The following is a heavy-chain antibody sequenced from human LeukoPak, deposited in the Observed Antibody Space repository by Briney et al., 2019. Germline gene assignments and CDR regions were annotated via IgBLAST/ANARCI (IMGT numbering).Heavy chain of an antibody. CDR1: GGSISSGSYY. V-gene: IGHV4-61*02. D-gene: IGHD3-22*01. CDR2: IYTSGST. J-gene: IGHJ4*02. CDR3: ARGTDSSGYYPL. Sequence: SQTLSLTCTVSGGSISSGSYYWSWIRQPAGKGLEWIGRIYTSGSTNYNPSLKSRVTISVDTSKNQFSLKLSSVTAADTGVYYCARGTDSSGYYPLWGQGTLVTVSS.